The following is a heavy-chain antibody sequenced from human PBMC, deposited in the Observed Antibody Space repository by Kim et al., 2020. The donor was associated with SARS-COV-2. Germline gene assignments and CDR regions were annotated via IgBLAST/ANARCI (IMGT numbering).Heavy chain of an antibody. CDR3: AKDEDPMVRGVIYGYFDY. Sequence: GGSLRLSCAASGFTFSSYAMSWVRQAPGKGLEWVSAISGSGGSTYYADSVKGRFTISRDNSKNTLYLQMNSLRAEDTAVYYCAKDEDPMVRGVIYGYFDYWGQGTLVTVSS. D-gene: IGHD3-10*01. CDR2: ISGSGGST. CDR1: GFTFSSYA. V-gene: IGHV3-23*01. J-gene: IGHJ4*02.